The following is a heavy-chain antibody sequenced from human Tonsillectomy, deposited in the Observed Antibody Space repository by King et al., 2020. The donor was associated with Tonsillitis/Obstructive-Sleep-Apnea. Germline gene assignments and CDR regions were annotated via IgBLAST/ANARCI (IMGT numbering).Heavy chain of an antibody. CDR1: GFSFNHYA. V-gene: IGHV3-30*04. CDR2: ISYDESNN. Sequence: VQLVESGGGVVQPGRSLRLSCAASGFSFNHYAMHWVRQAPGKGLEWLAVISYDESNNYYADSVKGRFTISRDTSKNTLYLQMNSPRPEDTALYYCARGGFSSSWYYMDVWGKGTTVTVS. J-gene: IGHJ6*03. CDR3: ARGGFSSSWYYMDV. D-gene: IGHD6-13*01.